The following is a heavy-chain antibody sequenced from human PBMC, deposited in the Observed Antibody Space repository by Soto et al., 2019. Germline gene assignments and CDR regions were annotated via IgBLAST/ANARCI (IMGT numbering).Heavy chain of an antibody. CDR1: GGSFSGYY. V-gene: IGHV4-34*01. CDR3: ARGTGGRFLEWLFPLDY. Sequence: QVQLQQWGAGLLKPSETLSLTCAVYGGSFSGYYWSWIRQPPGKGLEWIGEINHSGSTNYNPSLKSRVTISVDTSKNQCSLKLSSVTAADTAVYYCARGTGGRFLEWLFPLDYWGQGTLVTLSS. D-gene: IGHD3-3*01. CDR2: INHSGST. J-gene: IGHJ4*02.